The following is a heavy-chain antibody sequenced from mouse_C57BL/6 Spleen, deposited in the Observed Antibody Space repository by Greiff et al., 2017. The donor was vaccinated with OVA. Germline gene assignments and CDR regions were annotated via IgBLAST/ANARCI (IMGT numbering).Heavy chain of an antibody. J-gene: IGHJ2*01. CDR1: GYTFTSYW. CDR2: INPSNGGT. Sequence: QVQLQQPGTELVKPGASVKLSCKASGYTFTSYWMHWVKQRPGQGLEWIGNINPSNGGTNSNEKFKSKATLTVDKYSSTAYMQLSSLTSEDAAVYYCAREGAGSALDYWGQGTTLTVSS. D-gene: IGHD1-1*01. CDR3: AREGAGSALDY. V-gene: IGHV1-53*01.